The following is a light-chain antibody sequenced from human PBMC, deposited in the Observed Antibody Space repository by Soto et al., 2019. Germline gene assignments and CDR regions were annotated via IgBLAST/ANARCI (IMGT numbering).Light chain of an antibody. CDR2: EVS. Sequence: QSALTQPASVSGSPGQSITISCTGTSSDVGGYNYVSWYQQHPGKAPKLIIYEVSNRPSGVSDRFSASKSGNTASLTISGLQTEYEADYYCSSYSSTSALGVFGGGTKVTVL. CDR1: SSDVGGYNY. J-gene: IGLJ3*02. CDR3: SSYSSTSALGV. V-gene: IGLV2-14*01.